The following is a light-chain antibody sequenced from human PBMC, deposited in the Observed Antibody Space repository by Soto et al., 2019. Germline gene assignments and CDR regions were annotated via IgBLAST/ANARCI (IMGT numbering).Light chain of an antibody. CDR3: QQHNAWPLT. Sequence: EIVMTQSPATLSVSPGETATLSCRASQTLGNKLAWYQQKPGQAPRLLIYGASTRATGIPARFSGSGSGTEFTLTINSRQSEDFAISYCQQHNAWPLTFGPGTKGDLK. V-gene: IGKV3D-15*01. CDR1: QTLGNK. CDR2: GAS. J-gene: IGKJ3*01.